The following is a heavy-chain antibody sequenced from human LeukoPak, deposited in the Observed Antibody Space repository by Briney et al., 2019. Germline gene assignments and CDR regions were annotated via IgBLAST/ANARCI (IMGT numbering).Heavy chain of an antibody. CDR2: VNEGGGT. CDR1: IDSFSNYH. CDR3: ARGQGATVPLVGKNWFDP. D-gene: IGHD1-26*01. J-gene: IGHJ5*02. V-gene: IGHV4-34*01. Sequence: SETLSLTCAVYIDSFSNYHWNWIRQTPTKGMEWIGEVNEGGGTNISPSLRSRVILSVDTSKNQFSLKLISVTVADTAIYYCARGQGATVPLVGKNWFDPWGQGTRVIVSS.